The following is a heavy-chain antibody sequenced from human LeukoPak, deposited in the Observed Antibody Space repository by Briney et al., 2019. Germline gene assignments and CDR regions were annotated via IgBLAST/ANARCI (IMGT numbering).Heavy chain of an antibody. D-gene: IGHD3-3*01. Sequence: SETLSLTCTVSGGSISSGSYYWSWIRQPAGKGLEWIGRIYTSGSTNYNPSLKSRVTISVDTSKNQFSLKLSSVTAADTAVYYCARGGYDFWSGPWNDYWGQGTLVTVSS. CDR1: GGSISSGSYY. J-gene: IGHJ4*02. CDR3: ARGGYDFWSGPWNDY. CDR2: IYTSGST. V-gene: IGHV4-61*02.